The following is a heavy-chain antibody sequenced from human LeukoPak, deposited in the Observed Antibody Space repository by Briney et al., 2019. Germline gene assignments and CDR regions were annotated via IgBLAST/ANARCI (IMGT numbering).Heavy chain of an antibody. CDR3: TRDRGAYNLYDY. Sequence: GGSLRLSCTASGFTFYNYAMIWIRQAPGKGLEWVGFIRSKAYGETADYAASVKGRFTISRDDSKAIAYLQMNSLKTEDTAVYHCTRDRGAYNLYDYWGQGTLVTVSS. J-gene: IGHJ4*02. V-gene: IGHV3-49*03. CDR2: IRSKAYGETA. D-gene: IGHD1-1*01. CDR1: GFTFYNYA.